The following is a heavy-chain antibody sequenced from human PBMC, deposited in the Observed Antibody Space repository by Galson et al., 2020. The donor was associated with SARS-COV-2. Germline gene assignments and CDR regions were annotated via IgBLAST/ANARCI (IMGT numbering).Heavy chain of an antibody. CDR1: RGSISSFY. D-gene: IGHD3-10*01. CDR3: ARAFTMYGSGNNYGMDV. J-gene: IGHJ6*02. CDR2: IHNSGST. V-gene: IGHV4-59*01. Sequence: ASETLSLTCTVSRGSISSFYWSWIRQPPGTGLEWIGYIHNSGSTNYNPSLKSRVTISVDTSKNQFSLRLKSVTAADTAVYYCARAFTMYGSGNNYGMDVWGQGTTVTVSS.